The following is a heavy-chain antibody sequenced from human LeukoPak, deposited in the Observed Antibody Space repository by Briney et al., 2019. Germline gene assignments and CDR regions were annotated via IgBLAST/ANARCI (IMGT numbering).Heavy chain of an antibody. Sequence: SQTLSLTCAVSGGSISSGGYYWSWIRQPPGKGLEWIGYIYYSGSTNYNPSLKSRVTISVDTSKNQFSLKLSSVTAADTAVYYCARESSGWYSGGFDYWGQGTLVTVSS. J-gene: IGHJ4*02. CDR3: ARESSGWYSGGFDY. D-gene: IGHD6-19*01. CDR2: IYYSGST. V-gene: IGHV4-61*08. CDR1: GGSISSGGYY.